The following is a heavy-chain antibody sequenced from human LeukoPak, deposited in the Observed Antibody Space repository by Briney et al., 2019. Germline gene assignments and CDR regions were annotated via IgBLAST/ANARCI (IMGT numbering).Heavy chain of an antibody. J-gene: IGHJ4*02. CDR1: GFTFSTYS. Sequence: RGSLRLSYAASGFTFSTYSMTWVRQAPGKGLEWVSSISSSRNYVYYADSVRGRFTISRDNAKNSLFLQMNSLRADDTAVYYCARVPGDYWGQGTLVTVSS. V-gene: IGHV3-21*01. CDR3: ARVPGDY. D-gene: IGHD3-10*01. CDR2: ISSSRNYV.